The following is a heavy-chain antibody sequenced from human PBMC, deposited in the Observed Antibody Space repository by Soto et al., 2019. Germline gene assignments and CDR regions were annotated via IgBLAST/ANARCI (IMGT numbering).Heavy chain of an antibody. Sequence: GGSLRLSCAASGFTFSSYWMSWVRQAPGKGLEWVANIKQDGSEKYYADSVKGRFTISRDNAKNSLYLQMNSLRAEDTAVYYCARGGRSSSWYGWGLGYWGQGTLVTVSS. D-gene: IGHD6-13*01. CDR2: IKQDGSEK. J-gene: IGHJ4*02. V-gene: IGHV3-7*01. CDR3: ARGGRSSSWYGWGLGY. CDR1: GFTFSSYW.